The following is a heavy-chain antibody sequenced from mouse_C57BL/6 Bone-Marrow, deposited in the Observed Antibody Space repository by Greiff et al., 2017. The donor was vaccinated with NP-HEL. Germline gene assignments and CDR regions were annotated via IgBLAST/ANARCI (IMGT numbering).Heavy chain of an antibody. CDR3: ARKGRRVAYYSNWGFAD. Sequence: EVQGVESGPELVKPGASVKIPCKASGYTFTDYNMDWVKQSHGKSLEWIGDINPNNGGTIYNQKFKGKATLTVDKSSSTAYMELRSLTSEDTAVYYCARKGRRVAYYSNWGFADWGQGTLVTVSA. D-gene: IGHD2-5*01. CDR2: INPNNGGT. CDR1: GYTFTDYN. V-gene: IGHV1-18*01. J-gene: IGHJ3*01.